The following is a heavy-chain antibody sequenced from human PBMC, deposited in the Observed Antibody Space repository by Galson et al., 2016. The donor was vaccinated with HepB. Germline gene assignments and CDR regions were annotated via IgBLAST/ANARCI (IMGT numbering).Heavy chain of an antibody. J-gene: IGHJ6*02. CDR1: GFTFRSYV. Sequence: SLRLSCAASGFTFRSYVMSWVRQAPGKGLEWVSSISGSGDSTYYTDSVKGRFTISRDNSKNTVYLQMNSVRAEDTAVCYCAKCLGSSHHGMDVWGQGTTVTVSS. CDR2: ISGSGDST. CDR3: AKCLGSSHHGMDV. D-gene: IGHD6-13*01. V-gene: IGHV3-23*01.